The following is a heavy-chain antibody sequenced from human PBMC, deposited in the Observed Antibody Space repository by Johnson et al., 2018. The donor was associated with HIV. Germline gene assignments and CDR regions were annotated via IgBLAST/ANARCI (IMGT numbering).Heavy chain of an antibody. CDR1: GFTFSSYA. CDR2: ISSDGNVK. CDR3: ARGCGGDCAHQEAFDI. V-gene: IGHV3-30*14. J-gene: IGHJ3*02. Sequence: QVQLVESGGGVVQPGRSLRLSCAASGFTFSSYAMHWVRQAPGKGLEWVAGISSDGNVKYSADYVKGRFTVSRDNSKNMLYLQMNNLRAEDTAVYFCARGCGGDCAHQEAFDIWGQGTMVTVSS. D-gene: IGHD2-21*02.